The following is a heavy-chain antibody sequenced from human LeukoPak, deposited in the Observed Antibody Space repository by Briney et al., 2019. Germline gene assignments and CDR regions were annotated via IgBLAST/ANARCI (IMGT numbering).Heavy chain of an antibody. CDR2: VRQYEIVK. V-gene: IGHV3-7*01. D-gene: IGHD6-13*01. Sequence: GGSLRLSCAAPGFTFSRYWMRWVRQAPGKGVGGVDNVRQYEIVKSYVDSVNGRFPISRDNAKNSLYLQMNSLRAEDTAVYYCARALFPAAGDGMDVWGQGTTVTVSS. CDR3: ARALFPAAGDGMDV. CDR1: GFTFSRYW. J-gene: IGHJ6*02.